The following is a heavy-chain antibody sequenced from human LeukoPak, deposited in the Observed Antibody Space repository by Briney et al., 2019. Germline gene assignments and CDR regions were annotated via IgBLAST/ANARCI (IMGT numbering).Heavy chain of an antibody. CDR3: ARRSYVWGSQSISY. Sequence: GSLRLSCAASGFTFSDHYLDWVRQAPGKGLEWIGEINHSGSTNYNPSLKSRVTISVDTSKNQFSLKLSSVTAADTAVYYCARRSYVWGSQSISYWGQGTLVTVSS. CDR1: GFTFSDHY. CDR2: INHSGST. J-gene: IGHJ4*02. D-gene: IGHD3-16*01. V-gene: IGHV4-34*01.